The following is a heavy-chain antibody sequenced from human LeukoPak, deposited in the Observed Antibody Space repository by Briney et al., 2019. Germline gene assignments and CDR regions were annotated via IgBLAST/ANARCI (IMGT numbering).Heavy chain of an antibody. D-gene: IGHD3-10*01. Sequence: SETLSLTCTVSGGSISSGGYYWSWIRQPPGKGLEWIGYIYHSGSTYYNPSLKSRVTISVDRSKNQFSLKLSSVTAADTAVYYCARTLWFGELPVENWFDPWGQGTLVTVSS. CDR2: IYHSGST. V-gene: IGHV4-30-2*01. J-gene: IGHJ5*02. CDR1: GGSISSGGYY. CDR3: ARTLWFGELPVENWFDP.